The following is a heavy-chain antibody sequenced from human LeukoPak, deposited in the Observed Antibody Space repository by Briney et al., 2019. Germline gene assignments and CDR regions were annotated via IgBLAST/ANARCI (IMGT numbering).Heavy chain of an antibody. D-gene: IGHD5-24*01. CDR3: ARHWGSEMATITPEIDY. J-gene: IGHJ4*02. CDR2: IYYSGST. V-gene: IGHV4-39*01. Sequence: SETLSLTCTVSGGSISSSSYYWGWIRQPPGKGLEWIGSIYYSGSTYYNPSLKSRVTISVDTSKNQFSLKLSSVTAADTAVYYCARHWGSEMATITPEIDYWGQGTLVTVSS. CDR1: GGSISSSSYY.